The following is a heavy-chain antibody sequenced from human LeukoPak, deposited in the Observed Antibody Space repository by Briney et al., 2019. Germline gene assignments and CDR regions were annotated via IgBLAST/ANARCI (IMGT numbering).Heavy chain of an antibody. CDR1: GGSISSSSYY. J-gene: IGHJ4*02. Sequence: SETLSLTCTVSGGSISSSSYYWGWIRQPPGKGLEWIGSIYYSGSTYYNPSLKSRVTISVDTSKNQFSLKLSSVTAADTAVYYCATDTSGWYSDYWGQGTLVTVSS. D-gene: IGHD6-19*01. V-gene: IGHV4-39*01. CDR3: ATDTSGWYSDY. CDR2: IYYSGST.